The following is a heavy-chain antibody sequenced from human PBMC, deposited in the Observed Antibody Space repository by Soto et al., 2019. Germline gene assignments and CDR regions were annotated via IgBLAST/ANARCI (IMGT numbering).Heavy chain of an antibody. J-gene: IGHJ4*02. D-gene: IGHD2-8*02. V-gene: IGHV4-34*01. CDR3: ARDNITGLFDY. CDR1: GGCFSGYY. Sequence: PSETLSLTCAVYGGCFSGYYWTWIRQPPGTGLEWIGEINHSGSTNYNPSLKSRVTISVDTSKNQFSLKLTSVTAADTAVYYCARDNITGLFDYWGQGTLVTVSS. CDR2: INHSGST.